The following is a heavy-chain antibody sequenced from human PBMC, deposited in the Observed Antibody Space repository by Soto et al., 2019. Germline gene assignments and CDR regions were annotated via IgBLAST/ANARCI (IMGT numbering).Heavy chain of an antibody. D-gene: IGHD3-10*01. Sequence: ASVKVSCKASGYTFIGYYIHWVRQAPGQGLEWMGWINPNSGGTNYAQRFQGWITMTRDRSISTAYMELSRLKSDDTAVYYCARVGGGLASLGYYGMDVWGQGTTVTVSS. J-gene: IGHJ6*02. CDR3: ARVGGGLASLGYYGMDV. CDR1: GYTFIGYY. V-gene: IGHV1-2*04. CDR2: INPNSGGT.